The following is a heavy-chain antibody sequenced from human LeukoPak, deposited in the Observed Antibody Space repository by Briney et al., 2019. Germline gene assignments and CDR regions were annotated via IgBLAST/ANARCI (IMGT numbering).Heavy chain of an antibody. J-gene: IGHJ4*02. CDR1: GGSIRTYS. D-gene: IGHD6-19*01. CDR3: ARWDDSAWAFGS. CDR2: ISHSGTT. V-gene: IGHV4-59*08. Sequence: PSETLPLTCIVSGGSIRTYSWDWIRQSPGKGLEWIGYISHSGTTSYRSSLKSRVTISVDTSKNQLSLKLASVTAADTAVYFCARWDDSAWAFGSWGPGTLVTVSS.